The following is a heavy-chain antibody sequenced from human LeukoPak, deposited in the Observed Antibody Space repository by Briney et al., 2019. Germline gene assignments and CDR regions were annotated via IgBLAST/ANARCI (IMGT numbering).Heavy chain of an antibody. CDR2: ISYDGSNK. Sequence: PGGSLRLSCAASGFTFSTYGMHWVRQAPGKGLEWVAAISYDGSNKYYADSVKGRFTISRDNSKNTLYLQMNSLRAEDTAVYYCARARYSSGLLDYWGQGTLVTVSS. D-gene: IGHD6-19*01. CDR1: GFTFSTYG. V-gene: IGHV3-30*19. CDR3: ARARYSSGLLDY. J-gene: IGHJ4*02.